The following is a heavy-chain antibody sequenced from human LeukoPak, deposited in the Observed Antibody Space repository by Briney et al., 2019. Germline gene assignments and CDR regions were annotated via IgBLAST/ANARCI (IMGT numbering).Heavy chain of an antibody. Sequence: GGSLRLSCAASGFTFSSYWMHWVRQAPGKGLVWVSRINSDGSNTSYADSVKGRFTNSRDNAKNTLYLQMNSLRAEDTAVYYCARDPPPYLEASNWFDPWGQGTLVTVSS. CDR2: INSDGSNT. D-gene: IGHD1-1*01. CDR3: ARDPPPYLEASNWFDP. CDR1: GFTFSSYW. V-gene: IGHV3-74*01. J-gene: IGHJ5*02.